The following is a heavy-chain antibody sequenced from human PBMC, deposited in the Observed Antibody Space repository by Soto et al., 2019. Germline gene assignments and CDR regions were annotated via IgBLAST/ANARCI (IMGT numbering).Heavy chain of an antibody. CDR3: AKGGHYYDSSGYYYPTEY. D-gene: IGHD3-22*01. V-gene: IGHV3-23*01. CDR2: ISGSGGST. CDR1: GFTFSSYA. Sequence: EVQLLESGGGLVQPGGSLRLSCAASGFTFSSYAMSWVRQAPGKGLEWVSAISGSGGSTDYADSVKGRSTISRDNSKITMYLQMNSLRAEDTAVYYCAKGGHYYDSSGYYYPTEYWGQGTLVTVSS. J-gene: IGHJ4*02.